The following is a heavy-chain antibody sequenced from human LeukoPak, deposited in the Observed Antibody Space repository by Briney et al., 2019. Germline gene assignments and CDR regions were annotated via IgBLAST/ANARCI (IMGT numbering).Heavy chain of an antibody. V-gene: IGHV3-7*01. CDR3: ADLGYTD. J-gene: IGHJ4*02. Sequence: GGSLRLSREASGFSFSSSWMTWVRQAPGKGLEWVATIKNDGSDKYYVDSVKGRFTLSRDNAKNSLYLQMNSLRVEDTAVYYCADLGYTDGGQGTLVTVSS. CDR2: IKNDGSDK. D-gene: IGHD2-15*01. CDR1: GFSFSSSW.